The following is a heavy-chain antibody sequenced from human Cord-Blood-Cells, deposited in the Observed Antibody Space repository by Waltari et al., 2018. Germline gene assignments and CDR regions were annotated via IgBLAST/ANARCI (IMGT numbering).Heavy chain of an antibody. CDR2: INPNSGGT. CDR1: GSTFTGYY. D-gene: IGHD6-13*01. Sequence: QVQLVQSGAEVKKPGASVKVSCKASGSTFTGYYMHWVRPAPGQGLEWMGWINPNSGGTNYAQKFQGWVTMTRDTSISTAYMELSRLRSDDTAVYYCARDRGIAAAGIRDAFDIWGQGTMVTVSS. J-gene: IGHJ3*02. V-gene: IGHV1-2*04. CDR3: ARDRGIAAAGIRDAFDI.